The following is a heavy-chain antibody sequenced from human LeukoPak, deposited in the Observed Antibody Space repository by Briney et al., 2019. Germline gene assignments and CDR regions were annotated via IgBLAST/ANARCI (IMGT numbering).Heavy chain of an antibody. Sequence: GGSLRLSCAASGFTFSSYSMNWVRQAPGKGLEWVSSISSSSSYIYYADSVKGRSTISRDNAKNSLYLQMNSLRAEDTAVYYCARLGYDILTGYLDAFDIWGQGTMVTVSS. D-gene: IGHD3-9*01. CDR1: GFTFSSYS. CDR2: ISSSSSYI. CDR3: ARLGYDILTGYLDAFDI. J-gene: IGHJ3*02. V-gene: IGHV3-21*01.